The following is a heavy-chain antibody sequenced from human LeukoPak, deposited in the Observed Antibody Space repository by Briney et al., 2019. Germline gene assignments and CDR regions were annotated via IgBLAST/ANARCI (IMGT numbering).Heavy chain of an antibody. CDR2: ISAYNGNT. V-gene: IGHV1-18*01. D-gene: IGHD5-18*01. J-gene: IGHJ4*02. CDR3: AREGEVDTAMVYFDY. CDR1: GYTFTSYG. Sequence: ASVKVSCKASGYTFTSYGISWVRQAPGQGIEWMGWISAYNGNTNYAQKLQGRVTITTDTSTSTAYMELRSLRSDDTAVYYCAREGEVDTAMVYFDYWGQGTLVTVSS.